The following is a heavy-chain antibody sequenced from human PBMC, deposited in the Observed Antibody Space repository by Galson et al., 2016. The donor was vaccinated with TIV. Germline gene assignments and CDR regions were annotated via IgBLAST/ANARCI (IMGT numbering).Heavy chain of an antibody. CDR2: IKQDGSEK. CDR1: GFTFSDSW. J-gene: IGHJ2*01. CDR3: ASRYFDP. V-gene: IGHV3-7*03. Sequence: SLRLSCAASGFTFSDSWMHWVRQAPGKGLEWVANIKQDGSEKYYVDPVKGRFIISRDNTKNSLYLQMNSLGAEDTAVSYCASRYFDPWGRGTLVTVSS.